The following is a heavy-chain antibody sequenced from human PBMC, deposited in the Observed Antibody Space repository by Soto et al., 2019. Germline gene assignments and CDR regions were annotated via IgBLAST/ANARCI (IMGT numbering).Heavy chain of an antibody. V-gene: IGHV1-46*01. CDR3: ARGNDSYCGGDCLGY. Sequence: GASEKASCKASGYTSTSHYMHWVRQPPGQGLEWVVSINPSGGSTRYAQKFEGRVIMTRDTSKSTVYMELSSLRSEDTAVYYCARGNDSYCGGDCLGYWGQGTLVTVSS. CDR1: GYTSTSHY. J-gene: IGHJ4*02. D-gene: IGHD2-21*02. CDR2: INPSGGST.